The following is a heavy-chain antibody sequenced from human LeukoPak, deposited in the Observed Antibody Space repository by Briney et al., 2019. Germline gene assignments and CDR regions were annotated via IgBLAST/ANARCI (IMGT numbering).Heavy chain of an antibody. CDR3: AREVGYYDSNGYYSLMDY. CDR1: GGSISSSSYY. D-gene: IGHD3-22*01. J-gene: IGHJ4*02. Sequence: KPSETLSLTCTVSGGSISSSSYYWGWIRQPPGKGLEWIGYIYSSGSTNYNPSLKSRVTISVDMSKNQFSLKLSSVSAADTAVYYRAREVGYYDSNGYYSLMDYWGQGTLVSVSS. V-gene: IGHV4-61*05. CDR2: IYSSGST.